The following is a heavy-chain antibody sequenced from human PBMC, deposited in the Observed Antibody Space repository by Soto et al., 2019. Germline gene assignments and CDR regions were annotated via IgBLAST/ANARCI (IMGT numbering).Heavy chain of an antibody. CDR3: ASSYGSGYRAFDY. CDR1: GDTFTFYS. J-gene: IGHJ4*02. CDR2: INPILSMS. V-gene: IGHV1-69*02. D-gene: IGHD3-10*01. Sequence: QVXXXQSGXXXXXXGSSVKVSCKASGDTFTFYSINWVRQAPGLGLEWMGRINPILSMSNYAQRFQGRVTMTADKSTSTAYMELSSLRSEDTAIYYCASSYGSGYRAFDYWGQGALVTVSS.